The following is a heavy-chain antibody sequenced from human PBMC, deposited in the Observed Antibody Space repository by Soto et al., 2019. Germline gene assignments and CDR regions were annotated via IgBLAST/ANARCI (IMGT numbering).Heavy chain of an antibody. CDR1: GGSISSSIYY. D-gene: IGHD3-10*01. CDR3: ARIPYYYYGSGSYGAPYYGMDV. Sequence: SETLSLTCTVSGGSISSSIYYWGWIRHPPGNGLEWIGSIYYSGSTYYNPSLKSRVAISVDTSKNQFSLKLSSVTAADTAVYYCARIPYYYYGSGSYGAPYYGMDVWGQGTPVTVSS. V-gene: IGHV4-39*01. J-gene: IGHJ6*02. CDR2: IYYSGST.